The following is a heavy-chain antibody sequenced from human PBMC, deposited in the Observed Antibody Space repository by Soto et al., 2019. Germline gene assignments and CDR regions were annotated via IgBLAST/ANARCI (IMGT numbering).Heavy chain of an antibody. V-gene: IGHV3-30*18. CDR1: GFTFSSYG. J-gene: IGHJ2*01. CDR3: AKSDIVVVVAATQGNWYFDL. Sequence: VQLVESGGGVVQPGRSLRLSCAASGFTFSSYGMHWVRQAPGKGLEWVAVISYDGSNKYYADSVKGRFTISRDNYKNTLYRQMNSLRAEDTAVYYCAKSDIVVVVAATQGNWYFDLWGRGTLVTVSS. CDR2: ISYDGSNK. D-gene: IGHD2-15*01.